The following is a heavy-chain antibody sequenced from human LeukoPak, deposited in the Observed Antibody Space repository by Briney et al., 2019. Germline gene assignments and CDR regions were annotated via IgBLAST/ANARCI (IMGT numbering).Heavy chain of an antibody. V-gene: IGHV1-2*02. CDR3: ARDRDGAQGGY. D-gene: IGHD4-17*01. CDR1: GGTFSSYA. J-gene: IGHJ4*02. CDR2: INPNNGDT. Sequence: ASVKVSCKASGGTFSSYAISWVRQAPGQGLEWMGWINPNNGDTNYAQKFLGRVTMTMDTSINTAYMELSKLRSDDTAVYYCARDRDGAQGGYWGQGTLVTVSS.